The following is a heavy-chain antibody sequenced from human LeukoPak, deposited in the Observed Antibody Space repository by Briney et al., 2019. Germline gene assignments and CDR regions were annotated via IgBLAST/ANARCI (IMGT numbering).Heavy chain of an antibody. J-gene: IGHJ4*02. CDR1: GGSISSYY. V-gene: IGHV4-59*01. D-gene: IGHD4-23*01. Sequence: PSETLSLTCTVSGGSISSYYWSWIRQPPGKGLEWIGYIYYSVSTNYNPSLKSRVTISVDTSKNQFSLKLSSVTAADTAVYYCARVRSTVVPKFDYWGQGTLVTVSS. CDR3: ARVRSTVVPKFDY. CDR2: IYYSVST.